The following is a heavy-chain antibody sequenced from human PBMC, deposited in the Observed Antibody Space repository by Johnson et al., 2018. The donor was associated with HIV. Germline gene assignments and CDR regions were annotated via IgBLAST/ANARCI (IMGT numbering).Heavy chain of an antibody. CDR3: ARDMRWSKAFDI. Sequence: QMQLVESGGGVVQPGRSLRLSCAASGFTFSSYGMHWVRQAPGKGLEWLAVISYDGSNKYYADYVKGRFTISRDNAKNSLYLQMNSLRAEDTALYYCARDMRWSKAFDIWGQGTMVTVSS. CDR2: ISYDGSNK. V-gene: IGHV3-30*03. D-gene: IGHD3-3*01. J-gene: IGHJ3*02. CDR1: GFTFSSYG.